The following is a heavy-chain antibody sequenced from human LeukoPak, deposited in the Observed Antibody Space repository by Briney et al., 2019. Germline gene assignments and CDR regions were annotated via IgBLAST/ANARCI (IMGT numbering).Heavy chain of an antibody. CDR1: GFTFSSYW. V-gene: IGHV3-74*01. CDR2: INSDGSST. D-gene: IGHD6-13*01. J-gene: IGHJ6*03. CDR3: ARASSSSWYYYYMDV. Sequence: GGSLRLSCAASGFTFSSYWMHWVRQAPGKGLVWVSRINSDGSSTSYADSVKGRFTISRDNAKNTLYLQMNSLRAEDTAVYYCARASSSSWYYYYMDVWGKGTTVTVSS.